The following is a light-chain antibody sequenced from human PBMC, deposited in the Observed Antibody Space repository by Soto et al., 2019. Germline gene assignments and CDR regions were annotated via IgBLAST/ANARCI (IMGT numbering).Light chain of an antibody. CDR3: QQSYSTPIT. CDR1: QGISND. J-gene: IGKJ5*01. Sequence: DIQMTQSPSTLSGSVGDRVTITCRASQGISNDLGWYQQKPGKAPKRLIYAASSLQSGVPSRFSGSGYGTELTLTIRAMQPEDLETYYCQQSYSTPITFGQVTRPEMK. V-gene: IGKV1-17*01. CDR2: AAS.